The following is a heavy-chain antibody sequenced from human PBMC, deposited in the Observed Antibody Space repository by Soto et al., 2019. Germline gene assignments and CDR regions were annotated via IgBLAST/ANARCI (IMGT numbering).Heavy chain of an antibody. V-gene: IGHV4-59*01. CDR1: GGSISSYY. J-gene: IGHJ4*02. CDR2: IYYSGST. Sequence: SETLSLTCTVSGGSISSYYWSWIRQPPGKGLEWIGYIYYSGSTNYNPSLKSRVTISVDTSKNQFSLKLSSVTAADTAVYYCARSPYGDPDYFDYWGQGTLVTVSS. D-gene: IGHD4-17*01. CDR3: ARSPYGDPDYFDY.